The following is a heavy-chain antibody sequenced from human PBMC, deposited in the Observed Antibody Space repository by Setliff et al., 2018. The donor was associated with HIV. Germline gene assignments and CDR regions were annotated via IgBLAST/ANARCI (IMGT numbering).Heavy chain of an antibody. CDR1: GFTVSNNY. D-gene: IGHD1-20*01. J-gene: IGHJ4*02. V-gene: IGHV3-66*01. CDR2: IYSGGDT. Sequence: GESLKISCAASGFTVSNNYMSWVRQAPGKGLEWVSVIYSGGDTYYADSVKGRFTISRDNAKNSLYLQMNGLRAEDTAVYYCARDPGITAKPFYFDCWGQGTLVTVSS. CDR3: ARDPGITAKPFYFDC.